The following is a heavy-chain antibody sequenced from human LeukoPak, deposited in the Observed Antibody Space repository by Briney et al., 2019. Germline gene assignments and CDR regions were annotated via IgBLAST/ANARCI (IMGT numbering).Heavy chain of an antibody. V-gene: IGHV3-23*01. J-gene: IGHJ5*02. CDR2: IASGGDIT. CDR1: GFTFSGFC. CDR3: ARDRYCSGGGCSSVRFDP. D-gene: IGHD2-15*01. Sequence: GGSLRLSCVASGFTFSGFCMSWVRQPPGKGLEWVSVIASGGDITYYADSVKGRFTISRDNSKSTLYLQLNSLRAEDTALYYCARDRYCSGGGCSSVRFDPWGQGTLVTVSS.